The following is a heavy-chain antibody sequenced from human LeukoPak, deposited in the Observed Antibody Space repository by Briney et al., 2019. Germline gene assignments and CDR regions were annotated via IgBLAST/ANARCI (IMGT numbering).Heavy chain of an antibody. CDR3: ARGIVVQPSANWFDP. CDR2: ISSSSDSI. D-gene: IGHD2-2*01. J-gene: IGHJ5*02. V-gene: IGHV3-48*02. CDR1: GFTFSAYA. Sequence: GGSLRLSCAASGFTFSAYAMNWVRQAPGKGLEWVSYISSSSDSIHYADSVKGRFTISRDNAKNSLFLQMNSLRDEDTAVYYCARGIVVQPSANWFDPWGQGTPVTVSS.